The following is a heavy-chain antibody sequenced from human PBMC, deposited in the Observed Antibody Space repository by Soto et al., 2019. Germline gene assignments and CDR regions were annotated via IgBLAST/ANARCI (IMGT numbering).Heavy chain of an antibody. J-gene: IGHJ6*02. Sequence: QVPLQESGPGLVKPSETLSLSCTVSGGSISNYYWSWFRQTPGKGLEWLGYVHESWGSNYNPSLKSRVAISLGTSKRQFCLKLTSLTATDTPVYYCARKGFGALHGHVDVWGQGTTVTVSS. V-gene: IGHV4-59*08. D-gene: IGHD3-16*01. CDR3: ARKGFGALHGHVDV. CDR1: GGSISNYY. CDR2: VHESWGS.